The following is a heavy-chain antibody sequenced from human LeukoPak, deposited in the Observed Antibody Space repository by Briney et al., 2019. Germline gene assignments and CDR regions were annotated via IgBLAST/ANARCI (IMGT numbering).Heavy chain of an antibody. CDR2: IKQDGSEK. CDR3: ARDPDMARGVNFDY. V-gene: IGHV3-7*03. J-gene: IGHJ4*02. Sequence: GGSLRLSCAASGFTFSSYAMNWVRQAPGKGLEWVANIKQDGSEKYYVDSVKGRFTISRDNAKNSLYLQMNSLRAEDTAVYYCARDPDMARGVNFDYWGQGTLVTVSS. D-gene: IGHD3-10*01. CDR1: GFTFSSYA.